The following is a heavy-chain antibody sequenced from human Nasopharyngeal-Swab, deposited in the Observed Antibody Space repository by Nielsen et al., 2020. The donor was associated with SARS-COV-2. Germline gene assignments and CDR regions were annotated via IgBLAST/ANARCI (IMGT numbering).Heavy chain of an antibody. CDR1: GFTFSSYA. D-gene: IGHD6-13*01. CDR2: ISYDGSKK. CDR3: ARGQGSSWYTYYYYYGMDV. J-gene: IGHJ6*02. Sequence: GESLKISCAASGFTFSSYAMHWVRQAPGKGLEWVAVISYDGSKKYYADSVKGRFTISRDNSKNTLYLQMNSLRAEDTAVYYCARGQGSSWYTYYYYYGMDVWGQGTTATVSS. V-gene: IGHV3-30-3*01.